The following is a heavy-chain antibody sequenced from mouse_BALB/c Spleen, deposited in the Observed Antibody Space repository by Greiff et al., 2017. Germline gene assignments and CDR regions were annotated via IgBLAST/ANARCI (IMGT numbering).Heavy chain of an antibody. J-gene: IGHJ3*01. D-gene: IGHD1-1*01. CDR1: GYSITSDYA. Sequence: EVQWVESGPGLVKPSQSLSLTCTVTGYSITSDYAWNWIRQFPGNKLEWMGYISYSGSTSYNPSLKSRISITRDTSKNQFFLQLNSVTTEDTATYYCARYYGSSYPAWFAYWGQGTLVTVSA. V-gene: IGHV3-2*02. CDR2: ISYSGST. CDR3: ARYYGSSYPAWFAY.